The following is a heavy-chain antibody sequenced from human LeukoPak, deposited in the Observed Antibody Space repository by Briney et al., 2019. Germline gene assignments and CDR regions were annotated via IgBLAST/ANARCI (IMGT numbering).Heavy chain of an antibody. CDR1: GVTFSSYE. J-gene: IGHJ4*02. Sequence: GGSLRLSCAASGVTFSSYEMNWVRQAPGKGREWVSYISSSGSTIYYADSVKGRFTISRDNAKNSLYLQMTSLRAEDTAVYYCARAYGDYDFDYWGQGTLVTVSS. CDR2: ISSSGSTI. V-gene: IGHV3-48*03. D-gene: IGHD4-17*01. CDR3: ARAYGDYDFDY.